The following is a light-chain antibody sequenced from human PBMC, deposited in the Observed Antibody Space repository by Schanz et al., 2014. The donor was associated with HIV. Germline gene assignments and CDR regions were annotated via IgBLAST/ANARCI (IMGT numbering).Light chain of an antibody. J-gene: IGLJ2*01. V-gene: IGLV2-14*03. CDR3: SSHAGSDNFGI. CDR2: DVS. CDR1: SRDVGYYDY. Sequence: QSALTQPASVSGAPGRSITISCTGTSRDVGYYDYLSWYQQPPGKAPKGMIYDVSNRPSGVSHRFSGSKSGNTASLTISGLQAEDEADYHCSSHAGSDNFGIFGGGTKLTVL.